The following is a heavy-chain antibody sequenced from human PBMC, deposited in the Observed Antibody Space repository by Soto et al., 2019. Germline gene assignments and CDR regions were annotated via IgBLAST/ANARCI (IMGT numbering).Heavy chain of an antibody. J-gene: IGHJ4*02. CDR2: ISVSGDNI. Sequence: GGSLRLSCLASGFSFNSFNMNWIRRAPGRGLEWVASISVSGDNIYYGDSMQGRFTISRDNSKRSVFLDLNSLRVEDTAVYYCARDMGLLKSMFDYWGQGTLVTVSS. D-gene: IGHD2-8*01. CDR1: GFSFNSFN. CDR3: ARDMGLLKSMFDY. V-gene: IGHV3-21*01.